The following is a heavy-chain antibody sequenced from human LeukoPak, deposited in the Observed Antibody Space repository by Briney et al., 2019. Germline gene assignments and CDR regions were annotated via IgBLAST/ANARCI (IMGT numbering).Heavy chain of an antibody. J-gene: IGHJ4*02. CDR1: GFTFSSYW. D-gene: IGHD3-3*01. Sequence: PGGSLRLSCAASGFTFSSYWMSWVRQAPGKGLEWVANIKQDESEKYYVDSVKGRFTISRDNAKNSLYLQMNSLRAEDTAVYYCARDPSPHVGFRYDFWSGYPNFDYWGQGTLVTVSS. CDR3: ARDPSPHVGFRYDFWSGYPNFDY. CDR2: IKQDESEK. V-gene: IGHV3-7*01.